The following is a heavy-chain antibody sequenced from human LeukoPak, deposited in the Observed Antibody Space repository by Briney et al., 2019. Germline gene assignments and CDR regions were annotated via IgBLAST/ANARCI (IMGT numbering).Heavy chain of an antibody. CDR1: GGSISSSNW. Sequence: SETLSLTCAVSGGSISSSNWWSWVRQPPGKGLERIGEIYHSGSTNYNPSLKSRVTISVDKSKNQFSLKLSSVTAADTAVYYCARVGPSSGWPYYFDYWGQGTLVTVSS. J-gene: IGHJ4*02. V-gene: IGHV4-4*02. CDR2: IYHSGST. D-gene: IGHD6-25*01. CDR3: ARVGPSSGWPYYFDY.